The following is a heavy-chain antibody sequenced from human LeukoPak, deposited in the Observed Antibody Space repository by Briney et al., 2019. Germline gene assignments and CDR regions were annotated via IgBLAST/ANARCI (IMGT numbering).Heavy chain of an antibody. Sequence: GASVKVSCKASGYTFTSYDINWVRQATGQGLEWMGWMNPNSGNTGYAQKSQGRVTITRNTSISTAYMELSSLRSEDTAVYYCARVYCSSTSCYLDYWGQGTLVTVSS. CDR1: GYTFTSYD. CDR3: ARVYCSSTSCYLDY. CDR2: MNPNSGNT. D-gene: IGHD2-2*01. V-gene: IGHV1-8*03. J-gene: IGHJ4*02.